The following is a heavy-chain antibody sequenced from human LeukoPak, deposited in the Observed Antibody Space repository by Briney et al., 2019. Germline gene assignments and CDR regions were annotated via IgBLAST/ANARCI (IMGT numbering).Heavy chain of an antibody. CDR2: IHNSGTT. D-gene: IGHD3-10*01. V-gene: IGHV4-34*01. Sequence: PSETLSLTCTVSGGPFSGYFWSWIRQSSGKGLEWIGEIHNSGTTNYNPSLNSRVTISEDTSKNQFYLNLSSVTAADTAVYYCARRYYYNLGSFPFDFWGQGTLVTVSS. CDR3: ARRYYYNLGSFPFDF. CDR1: GGPFSGYF. J-gene: IGHJ4*02.